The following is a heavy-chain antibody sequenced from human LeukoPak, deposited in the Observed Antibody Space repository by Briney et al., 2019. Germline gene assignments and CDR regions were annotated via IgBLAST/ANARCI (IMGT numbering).Heavy chain of an antibody. V-gene: IGHV1-24*01. D-gene: IGHD3-10*01. CDR1: GYTLTGLS. CDR3: ATADGSGSYLNYFDY. Sequence: ASVKVSCKVSGYTLTGLSMHWVRQAPGKGLEWMGGFDPEDGETIYAQKFQGRVTMTEDTSTDTAYMELSSLRSEDTAVYYCATADGSGSYLNYFDYWGQGTLVTVSS. J-gene: IGHJ4*02. CDR2: FDPEDGET.